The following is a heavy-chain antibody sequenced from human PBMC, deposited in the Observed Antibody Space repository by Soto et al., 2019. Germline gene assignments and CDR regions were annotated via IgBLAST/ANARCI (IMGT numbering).Heavy chain of an antibody. D-gene: IGHD5-18*01. J-gene: IGHJ4*02. Sequence: GGSLRLSCVGSGFTFSRYWMHWVRQAPGKGLVWVSRINPDGSTTNYADSVKDRFTISRDSAKNTLHLQVNSARVEDTAVYYCARGGADTAMAHDYWGQGTLVTVSS. CDR1: GFTFSRYW. V-gene: IGHV3-74*01. CDR2: INPDGSTT. CDR3: ARGGADTAMAHDY.